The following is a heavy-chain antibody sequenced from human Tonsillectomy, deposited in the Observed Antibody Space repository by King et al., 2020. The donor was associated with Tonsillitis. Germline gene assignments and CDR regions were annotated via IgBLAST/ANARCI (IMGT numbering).Heavy chain of an antibody. CDR3: ARVTTVTKSYYYYGMDV. Sequence: TLKESGPVLVKPTETLTLTCTVSGFSLSNAGMSVSWIRQPPGKALECLAHIFSNDEKSYSTSLKSRLTISKDTSKSQVVLTMTSMDPVDTATYFCARVTTVTKSYYYYGMDVWGPGTTVTVSS. J-gene: IGHJ6*02. V-gene: IGHV2-26*01. CDR1: GFSLSNAGMS. CDR2: IFSNDEK. D-gene: IGHD4-17*01.